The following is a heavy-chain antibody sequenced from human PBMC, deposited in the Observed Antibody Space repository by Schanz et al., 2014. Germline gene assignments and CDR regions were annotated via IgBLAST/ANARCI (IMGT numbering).Heavy chain of an antibody. Sequence: EVQLVESGGGFVQPGGSLGLSCVVSGFTVSSDHMSWVRQAPGKGLEWVSSISHSGGSKYYADSVKGRFTISRDNSENTLYLQMNSLSADDTAVFYCAKARRKSNCSGGRCFHYSYYGMDVWGQGTTVTVS. J-gene: IGHJ6*02. CDR3: AKARRKSNCSGGRCFHYSYYGMDV. CDR1: GFTVSSDH. V-gene: IGHV3-23*04. D-gene: IGHD2-15*01. CDR2: ISHSGGSK.